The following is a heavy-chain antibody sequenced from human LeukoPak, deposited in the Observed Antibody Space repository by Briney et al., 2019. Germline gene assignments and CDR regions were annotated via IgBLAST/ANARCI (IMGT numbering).Heavy chain of an antibody. V-gene: IGHV1-24*01. J-gene: IGHJ6*02. CDR3: ARYSSSWYRKEYYYYYGMDV. CDR1: GYTLTGLS. D-gene: IGHD6-13*01. Sequence: ASVKVSCKVSGYTLTGLSMRWVRQAPGKGLEWMGGFDPEDGETIYAQKFQGRVTMTEDTSTDTAYMELSSLRSEDTAVYYCARYSSSWYRKEYYYYYGMDVWGQGTTVTVSS. CDR2: FDPEDGET.